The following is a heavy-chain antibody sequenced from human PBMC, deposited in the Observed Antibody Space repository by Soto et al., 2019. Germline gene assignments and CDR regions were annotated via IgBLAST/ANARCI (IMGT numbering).Heavy chain of an antibody. V-gene: IGHV3-23*01. J-gene: IGHJ3*02. CDR2: ILVGGST. D-gene: IGHD1-1*01. Sequence: PWGSLDLSCAVYGFICISYDMSSVRQAPGKGLEWVSTILVGGSTHYEDSVKGRFTISRDTSKNTVYLQMNSLTAGDTAFYYCAKATATSGGAFEIYGQGTMVTVSS. CDR1: GFICISYD. CDR3: AKATATSGGAFEI.